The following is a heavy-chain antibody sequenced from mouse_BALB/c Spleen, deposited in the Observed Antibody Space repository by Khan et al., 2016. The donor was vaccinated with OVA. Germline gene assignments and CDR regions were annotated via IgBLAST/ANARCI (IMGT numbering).Heavy chain of an antibody. CDR1: GYSITSEYA. CDR2: INYSGNT. Sequence: SGPGLVKPSQSLSLTCTVTGYSITSEYAWNWIRQFPGNKLEWMGYINYSGNTRFNPSLKSRTSITRDTSKNQFFLQLNSVTTEDTATYYCARKDYYDYDPFPYWGQGTLFTVSA. J-gene: IGHJ3*01. V-gene: IGHV3-2*02. CDR3: ARKDYYDYDPFPY. D-gene: IGHD2-4*01.